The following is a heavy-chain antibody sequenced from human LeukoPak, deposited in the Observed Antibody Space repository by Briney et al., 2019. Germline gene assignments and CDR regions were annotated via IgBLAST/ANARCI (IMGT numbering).Heavy chain of an antibody. J-gene: IGHJ6*03. V-gene: IGHV3-74*01. CDR1: GFTFSSYA. CDR3: ARDLLRTTVTPGYYMDV. Sequence: GGSLRLSCAVSGFTFSSYAMHWVRQAPGKGLVWVSRINSDGSSTSYEDSVKGRFTISRDNAKNTLYLQMNSLRAEDTAVYYCARDLLRTTVTPGYYMDVWGKGTTVTVSS. D-gene: IGHD4-17*01. CDR2: INSDGSST.